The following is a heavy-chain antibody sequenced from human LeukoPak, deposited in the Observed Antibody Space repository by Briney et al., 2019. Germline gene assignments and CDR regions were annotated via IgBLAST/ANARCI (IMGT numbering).Heavy chain of an antibody. Sequence: GAAVKVSCKASGCTFTSYCISLLRQAPGQGLEWMGWISAYNGYTNYAQKLQGRVTMTTDTSTSTAYMELRSLRSDDTAVYYCARDPRIPGIAGSGWFDPWGQGTPVSVSS. V-gene: IGHV1-18*01. CDR2: ISAYNGYT. D-gene: IGHD6-13*01. CDR1: GCTFTSYC. CDR3: ARDPRIPGIAGSGWFDP. J-gene: IGHJ5*02.